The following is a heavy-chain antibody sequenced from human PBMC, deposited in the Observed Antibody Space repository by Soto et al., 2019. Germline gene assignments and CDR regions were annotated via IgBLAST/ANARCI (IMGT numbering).Heavy chain of an antibody. Sequence: QVQVVQSGAEVKKPGSSVNVSCKAPGGTLNICAFSWVRQAPGQGLEWMGGIIPVFGTPSYAQKFRGRVTITADESTSTAYMELSSLGSEDTAVYYCARGPYYDFWTGYSYLDYWGQETLVTVSS. CDR3: ARGPYYDFWTGYSYLDY. D-gene: IGHD3-3*01. CDR2: IIPVFGTP. V-gene: IGHV1-69*01. J-gene: IGHJ4*02. CDR1: GGTLNICA.